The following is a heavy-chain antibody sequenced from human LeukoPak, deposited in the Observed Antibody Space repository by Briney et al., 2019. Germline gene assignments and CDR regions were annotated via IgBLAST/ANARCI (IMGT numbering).Heavy chain of an antibody. CDR2: IYYSGST. Sequence: PSETLSLTCTVSGGSLSSNYWSWIRQPPGKGLEFIGCIYYSGSTNYNPSLKSRVTISVDTSKNQFSLKLSSVTAADTAVYDCARREPAGAYDDWGQGTLVTVSS. D-gene: IGHD2-2*01. J-gene: IGHJ4*02. CDR3: ARREPAGAYDD. CDR1: GGSLSSNY. V-gene: IGHV4-59*08.